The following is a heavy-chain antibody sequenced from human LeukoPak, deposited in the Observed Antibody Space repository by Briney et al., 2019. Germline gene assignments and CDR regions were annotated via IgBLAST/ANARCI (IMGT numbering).Heavy chain of an antibody. CDR2: INPNSGGT. D-gene: IGHD3-10*01. CDR1: GYTFTGYY. J-gene: IGHJ6*03. CDR3: ASRPNRGTDDYYYYYYMDV. V-gene: IGHV1-2*06. Sequence: GASVKVSCKASGYTFTGYYMHWVRQAPGQGLEWMGRINPNSGGTNYAQKFQGRVTMTRDTSISTAYMELSRLRSDDTAVNYCASRPNRGTDDYYYYYYMDVWGKGTTVTVSS.